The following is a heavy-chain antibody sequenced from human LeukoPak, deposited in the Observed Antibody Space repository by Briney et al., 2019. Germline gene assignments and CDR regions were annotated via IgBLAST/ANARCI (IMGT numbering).Heavy chain of an antibody. D-gene: IGHD3-10*01. J-gene: IGHJ4*02. V-gene: IGHV3-23*01. CDR1: GFTFSSYA. CDR2: ISGSGGST. CDR3: AKDSELWFGELLSYFDY. Sequence: GGSLRLSCAASGFTFSSYAMSWVRQAPGKGLEWVSAISGSGGSTYYADSVKGRFTISRDNSKNTLYLQMNSLRAEDTAVYYCAKDSELWFGELLSYFDYWGQGTLVTVSS.